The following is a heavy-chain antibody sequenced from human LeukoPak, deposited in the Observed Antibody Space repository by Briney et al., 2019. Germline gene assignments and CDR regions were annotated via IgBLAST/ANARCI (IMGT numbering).Heavy chain of an antibody. D-gene: IGHD1-26*01. CDR3: ARHFYSGSYSTAFDI. J-gene: IGHJ3*02. V-gene: IGHV6-1*01. CDR1: GDSVSNNSAA. CDR2: TYYRSKWYS. Sequence: SQTLSLTCALSGDSVSNNSAAWNWIRQSPSRGLEWLGRTYYRSKWYSDYPISVKSRITINSDTSKNQFSLKLSSATAADTAVYYCARHFYSGSYSTAFDIWGQGTMVTVSS.